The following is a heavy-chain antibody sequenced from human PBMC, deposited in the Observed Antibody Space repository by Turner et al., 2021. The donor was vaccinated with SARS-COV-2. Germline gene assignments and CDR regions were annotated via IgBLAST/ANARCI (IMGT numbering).Heavy chain of an antibody. D-gene: IGHD2-8*02. CDR3: ASSLPAPGGVPGRLNY. CDR2: INPSGGST. J-gene: IGHJ4*02. Sequence: QVQLVQSGAEVEKPGASVKVSCKASGYTFTSFYMHWVRQATGQGLEWMGIINPSGGSTNYAQKFQGRVTMTRDTSTSTVYMELSSLRSEDTAVYYCASSLPAPGGVPGRLNYWGQGALVTVSS. CDR1: GYTFTSFY. V-gene: IGHV1-46*01.